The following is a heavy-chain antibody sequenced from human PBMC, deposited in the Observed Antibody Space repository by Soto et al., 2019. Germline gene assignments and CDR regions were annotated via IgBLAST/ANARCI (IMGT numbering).Heavy chain of an antibody. CDR3: ESLGGTSRLWSFDL. CDR2: INGDGSRT. J-gene: IGHJ2*01. D-gene: IGHD1-26*01. Sequence: EVQLVESGGGLVQPGGSLRLSCAASGFTFSRYWMYWGRQAPGKGLVWVARINGDGSRTTYADSVKGRFTISRDNANNTLHLQMNSLRAEDTGLYYCESLGGTSRLWSFDLWGRGTLVTVSS. CDR1: GFTFSRYW. V-gene: IGHV3-74*01.